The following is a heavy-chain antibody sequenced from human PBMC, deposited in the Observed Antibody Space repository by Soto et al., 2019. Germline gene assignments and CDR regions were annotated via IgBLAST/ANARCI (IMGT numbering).Heavy chain of an antibody. CDR3: ARGPHPYYYYGMDV. CDR1: GGTFSSYA. J-gene: IGHJ6*02. Sequence: ASVKVSCKSSGGTFSSYAISWVRQAPGQGLEWMGWIIPIFGTANYAQKFQGRVTITADESTSTAYMELSSLRSEDTAVYYCARGPHPYYYYGMDVWGQGTTVTVSS. V-gene: IGHV1-69*13. CDR2: IIPIFGTA.